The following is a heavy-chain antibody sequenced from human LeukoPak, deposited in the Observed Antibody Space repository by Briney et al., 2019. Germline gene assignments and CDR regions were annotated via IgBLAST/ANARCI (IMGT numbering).Heavy chain of an antibody. D-gene: IGHD4-23*01. V-gene: IGHV4-59*08. Sequence: PSETLSLTCTVSGGSISSYYWSWIRQPPGKGLEWIGYISYSGSTNYNPSLKSRVTISVDTSKNQFSLKLSSVTAADTAVYYCARHPDYGGNFDSWGQGTLVTVSS. CDR3: ARHPDYGGNFDS. CDR2: ISYSGST. CDR1: GGSISSYY. J-gene: IGHJ4*02.